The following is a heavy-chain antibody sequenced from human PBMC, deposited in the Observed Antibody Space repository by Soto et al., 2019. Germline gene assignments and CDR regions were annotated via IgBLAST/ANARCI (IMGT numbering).Heavy chain of an antibody. CDR2: ISWDGGST. D-gene: IGHD6-13*01. J-gene: IGHJ6*02. V-gene: IGHV3-43*01. CDR1: GFTFDDYT. CDR3: AKDSSWYQDYYYYGMDV. Sequence: GGSLRLSCAASGFTFDDYTMHWVRQAPGKGLEWVSLISWDGGSTYYADSVKGRFTISRDNSKNSLYLQMNSLRTEDTALYYCAKDSSWYQDYYYYGMDVWCQGTTVTVSS.